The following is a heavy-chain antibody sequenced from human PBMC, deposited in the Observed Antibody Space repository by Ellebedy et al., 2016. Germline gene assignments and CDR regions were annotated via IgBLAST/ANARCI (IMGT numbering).Heavy chain of an antibody. CDR2: ITVNGGST. V-gene: IGHV3-23*01. J-gene: IGHJ6*03. CDR1: GFTSSTSA. Sequence: GGSLRLSXEAPGFTSSTSAMSWVRQAQGKGLEWVSAITVNGGSTYYPSSVEGRFTISRDNSKNTLYLQMNSLRAEDTAVYYCAKDELPVRQVVPAASTYYYYYYMDVWGKGTTVTVSS. CDR3: AKDELPVRQVVPAASTYYYYYYMDV. D-gene: IGHD2-2*01.